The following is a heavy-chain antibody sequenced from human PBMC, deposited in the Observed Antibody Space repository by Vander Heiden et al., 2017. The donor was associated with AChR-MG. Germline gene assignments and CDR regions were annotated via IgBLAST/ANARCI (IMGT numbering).Heavy chain of an antibody. CDR2: IIPIFGTA. D-gene: IGHD2-15*01. V-gene: IGHV1-69*06. J-gene: IGHJ6*03. CDR1: GGTFSSYA. Sequence: QVQLVQSGAEVKKPGSSVKVSCKASGGTFSSYATSWVRQAPGQGLEWMGGIIPIFGTANYAQKFQGRVTITADKSTSTAYMELSSLRSEDTAVYYCASKGIDGGNPYYYYYMDVWGKGTTVTVSS. CDR3: ASKGIDGGNPYYYYYMDV.